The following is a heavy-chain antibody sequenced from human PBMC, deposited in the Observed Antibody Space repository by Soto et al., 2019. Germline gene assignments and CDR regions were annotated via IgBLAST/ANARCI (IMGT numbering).Heavy chain of an antibody. D-gene: IGHD3-16*01. CDR1: GGTLTDYY. CDR3: GRDPIGGGAPYYIDY. V-gene: IGHV1-2*02. J-gene: IGHJ4*02. CDR2: INPNTGAT. Sequence: QVQLVQSGAEVKKPGSSVKVSCKASGGTLTDYYLHWVRQAPGQGLEWLGWINPNTGATNSAHKFQGRVTMTRDTSINTAYMEVRNLRSDDTAVYFCGRDPIGGGAPYYIDYWGQGTLVTVSS.